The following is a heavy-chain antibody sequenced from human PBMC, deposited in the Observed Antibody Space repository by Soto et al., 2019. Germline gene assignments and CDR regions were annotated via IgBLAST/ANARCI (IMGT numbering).Heavy chain of an antibody. CDR1: GGTFSSYA. Sequence: SVKVSCKASGGTFSSYAISWVRQAPGQGLEWMGGIIPIFGTANYAQKFQGRVTITADESTSTAHMELSSLRSEDTAVYYCARDCSRGSCYVYFDYWGQGTLVTVSS. D-gene: IGHD2-15*01. V-gene: IGHV1-69*13. CDR2: IIPIFGTA. CDR3: ARDCSRGSCYVYFDY. J-gene: IGHJ4*02.